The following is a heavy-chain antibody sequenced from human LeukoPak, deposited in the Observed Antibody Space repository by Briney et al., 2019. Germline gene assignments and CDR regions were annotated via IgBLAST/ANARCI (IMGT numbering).Heavy chain of an antibody. CDR3: ARGDDSGYDEGGFDY. D-gene: IGHD5-12*01. CDR1: GASISNYY. Sequence: SASLSLTCPVSGASISNYYWSWIRQPPGKGREWNGFIFYSVSTNYNPSLKSRVTISVDTSKNQFSLKLSSVTAADTAVYYCARGDDSGYDEGGFDYWGQGTLVTVSS. V-gene: IGHV4-59*01. J-gene: IGHJ4*02. CDR2: IFYSVST.